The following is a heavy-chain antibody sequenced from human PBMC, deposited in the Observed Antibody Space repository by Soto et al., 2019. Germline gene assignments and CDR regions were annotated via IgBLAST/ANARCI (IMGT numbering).Heavy chain of an antibody. D-gene: IGHD3-16*02. Sequence: TSETLSLTCTVSGGSIISGGYYFICIRQHPWNGLELIGYIYYSGSTYYNPSLKSRVTISVDTSKNQFSLKPSSVTAADTAVYYCARDNASGDYVWGSYRPYGMDVWGQGTTVTVSS. CDR1: GGSIISGGYY. CDR3: ARDNASGDYVWGSYRPYGMDV. V-gene: IGHV4-31*03. J-gene: IGHJ6*02. CDR2: IYYSGST.